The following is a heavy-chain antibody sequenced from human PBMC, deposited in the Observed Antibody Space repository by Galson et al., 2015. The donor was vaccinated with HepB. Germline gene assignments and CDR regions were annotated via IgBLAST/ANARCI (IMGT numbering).Heavy chain of an antibody. D-gene: IGHD2-8*02. Sequence: SCKASGYTFSNSGISWVRQAPGQRLEWMGWISAYSGKTTYAESLQDRVTMTTDTSTSTAYMELRSLKSDDTAVYYCAREDLVRIFDYWGQGTLVTVSS. V-gene: IGHV1-18*04. CDR1: GYTFSNSG. CDR2: ISAYSGKT. J-gene: IGHJ4*02. CDR3: AREDLVRIFDY.